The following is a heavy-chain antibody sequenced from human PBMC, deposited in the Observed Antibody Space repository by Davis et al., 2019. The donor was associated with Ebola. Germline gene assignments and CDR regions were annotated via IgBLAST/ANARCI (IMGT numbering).Heavy chain of an antibody. V-gene: IGHV3-74*01. D-gene: IGHD6-6*01. CDR2: INSNGNIA. Sequence: PGGSLRLSCVASGPTFSTYWMHWVRHVSGKGLMWVSRINSNGNIAVYADSVQGRFTISRDNAKNTLYLQMNSLRAEDSGIYYCARVATRPPGFWGQGTLVTVSS. J-gene: IGHJ4*02. CDR3: ARVATRPPGF. CDR1: GPTFSTYW.